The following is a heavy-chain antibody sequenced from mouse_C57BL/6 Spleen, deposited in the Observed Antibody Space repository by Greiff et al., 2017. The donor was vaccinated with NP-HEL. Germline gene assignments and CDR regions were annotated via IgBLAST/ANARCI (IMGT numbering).Heavy chain of an antibody. D-gene: IGHD2-4*01. CDR1: GYTFTSYT. CDR3: ARMYYDYDGAY. J-gene: IGHJ3*01. Sequence: QVQLQQSGAELARPGASVKMSCKASGYTFTSYTMHWVKQRPGQGLEWIGYINPSSGSTKYNQKFKDKATLTADKSSRTAYMQLSSLTSEDSAVYCCARMYYDYDGAYGGQGTLVTVSA. CDR2: INPSSGST. V-gene: IGHV1-4*01.